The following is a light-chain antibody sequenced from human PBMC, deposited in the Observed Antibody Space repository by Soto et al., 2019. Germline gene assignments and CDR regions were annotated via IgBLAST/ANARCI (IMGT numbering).Light chain of an antibody. CDR2: GAS. J-gene: IGKJ1*01. CDR3: QQYGSSPQT. V-gene: IGKV3-20*01. CDR1: QSDSSSY. Sequence: EIVLTQSPGTLSLSPGERATLSCRASQSDSSSYLAWYQQKPGQAPRLLIYGASSRATGLPDRFSGSGAGTDFTLTISRLEPEDFAVYYCQQYGSSPQTFGQGTKVEIK.